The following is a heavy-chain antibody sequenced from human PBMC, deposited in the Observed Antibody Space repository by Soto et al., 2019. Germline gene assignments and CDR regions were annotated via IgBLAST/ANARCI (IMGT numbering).Heavy chain of an antibody. Sequence: ASVKVSCKASGYTFTSYYMHWVRQAPGQGLEWMGIINPSGGSTSYAQKFQGRVTMTRDTSTSTVYMELSSLRSEDTAVYYCARDLITFGGVIVNYFDYWGQGTLVTVSS. CDR1: GYTFTSYY. CDR2: INPSGGST. J-gene: IGHJ4*02. CDR3: ARDLITFGGVIVNYFDY. D-gene: IGHD3-16*02. V-gene: IGHV1-46*03.